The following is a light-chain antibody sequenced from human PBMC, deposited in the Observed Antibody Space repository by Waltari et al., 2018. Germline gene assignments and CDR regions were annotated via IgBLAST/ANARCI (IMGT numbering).Light chain of an antibody. CDR3: AAWDDSLNGVV. Sequence: QSVLTHSPSASGTPGQRVTISCSGSSSNIGSNAVNWYRQLPGTAPKLLIFSNDQRPSGVPDRFSGSKSGPSASLAISGLQSEDEADYYCAAWDDSLNGVVFGGGTKLTVL. CDR1: SSNIGSNA. CDR2: SND. V-gene: IGLV1-44*01. J-gene: IGLJ2*01.